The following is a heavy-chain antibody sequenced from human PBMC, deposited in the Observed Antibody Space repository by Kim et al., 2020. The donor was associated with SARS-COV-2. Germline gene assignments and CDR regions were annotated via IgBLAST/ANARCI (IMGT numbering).Heavy chain of an antibody. V-gene: IGHV1-69*02. CDR3: AGGDISTLYYYYMDV. D-gene: IGHD3-16*02. Sequence: QKFQGRVTITADKSTSTAYMELSSLRSEDTAVYYCAGGDISTLYYYYMDVWGKGTTVTVSS. J-gene: IGHJ6*03.